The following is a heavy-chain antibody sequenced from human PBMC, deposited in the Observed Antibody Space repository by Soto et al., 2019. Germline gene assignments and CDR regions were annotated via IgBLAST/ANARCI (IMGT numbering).Heavy chain of an antibody. CDR3: ATDVEMATIHYYYYGMDV. Sequence: QVQLVQSGAEVKKPGSSVKVSCKASGGTFSSYAISWVRQAPGQGLEWMGGIIPIFGTANYAQKFQGRVTITADESTSTAYMELSSLRSEDSAVYYCATDVEMATIHYYYYGMDVWGQGTTVTVSS. CDR1: GGTFSSYA. CDR2: IIPIFGTA. D-gene: IGHD5-12*01. V-gene: IGHV1-69*01. J-gene: IGHJ6*02.